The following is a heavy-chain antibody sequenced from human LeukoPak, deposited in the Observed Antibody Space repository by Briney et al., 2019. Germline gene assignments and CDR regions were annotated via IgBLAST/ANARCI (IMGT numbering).Heavy chain of an antibody. D-gene: IGHD4-17*01. CDR1: GGSFSGYY. J-gene: IGHJ6*03. CDR3: ARAHYGDALYYYYYYMDV. V-gene: IGHV4-34*01. CDR2: INHSGST. Sequence: SETLSLTCAVYGGSFSGYYWSWIRQPPGKGLEWIGEINHSGSTNYNPSLKSRVTISVDTSKNQFSLKLSSVTAADTAVYYCARAHYGDALYYYYYYMDVWGKGTTVTVSS.